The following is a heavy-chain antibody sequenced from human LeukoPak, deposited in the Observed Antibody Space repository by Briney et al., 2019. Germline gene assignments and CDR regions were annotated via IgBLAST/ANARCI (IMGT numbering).Heavy chain of an antibody. CDR1: GGSISSGGYY. CDR2: IYYSGST. Sequence: NPSETLSLTCTVSGGSISSGGYYWSWIRQHPGKGLEWIGYIYYSGSTYYNPSLKSRVTISVDTSKNQFSLKLSSVTAADTAVYYCARDGDSSGLDYWGQEPWSPSPQ. CDR3: ARDGDSSGLDY. D-gene: IGHD3-22*01. V-gene: IGHV4-31*03. J-gene: IGHJ4*01.